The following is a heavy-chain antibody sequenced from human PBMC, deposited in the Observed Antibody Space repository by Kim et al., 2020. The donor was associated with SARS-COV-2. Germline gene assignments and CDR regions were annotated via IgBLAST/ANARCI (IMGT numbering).Heavy chain of an antibody. V-gene: IGHV3-23*01. J-gene: IGHJ4*02. D-gene: IGHD3-16*01. CDR1: GFTFSNFA. Sequence: GGSLRLSCAASGFTFSNFAMSWVRQAPGKGLEWVSAISGRGDSIYYADSVKGRFTISRDNSKNTLYLQMNSLRAEDTALYYCARGGGGGFFEYWGQGTLVTVSS. CDR2: ISGRGDSI. CDR3: ARGGGGGFFEY.